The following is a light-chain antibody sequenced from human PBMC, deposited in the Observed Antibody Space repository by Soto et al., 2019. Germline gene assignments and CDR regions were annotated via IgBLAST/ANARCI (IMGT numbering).Light chain of an antibody. CDR2: KAS. Sequence: DILMTQSPSTLSASVGDRVTITCRASQSISSWLAWYQQKPGKAPKLLIYKASSLASGVPSRFSGSGSGTEFTLTISSLQPDYFATYYCQQYNSYLWTFGQGTKVEIK. CDR3: QQYNSYLWT. J-gene: IGKJ1*01. V-gene: IGKV1-5*03. CDR1: QSISSW.